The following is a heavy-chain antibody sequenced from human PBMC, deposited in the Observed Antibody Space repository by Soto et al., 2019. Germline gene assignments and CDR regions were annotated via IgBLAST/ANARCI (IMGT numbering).Heavy chain of an antibody. Sequence: SVKVSCKASGGTFSSYAISWVRQAPGQGLEWMGGIIPIFGTANYAQKFQGRVTITADESTSTAYMELSSLRSEDTAVYYCARLYSSSSYFDLWGRGTLVTVSS. J-gene: IGHJ2*01. D-gene: IGHD6-6*01. V-gene: IGHV1-69*13. CDR3: ARLYSSSSYFDL. CDR2: IIPIFGTA. CDR1: GGTFSSYA.